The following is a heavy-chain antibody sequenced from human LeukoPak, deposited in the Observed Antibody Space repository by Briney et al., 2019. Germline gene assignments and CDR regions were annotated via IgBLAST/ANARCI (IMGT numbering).Heavy chain of an antibody. CDR1: GFTFSRYS. D-gene: IGHD6-13*01. CDR3: ARDVAAAGYNWFDP. V-gene: IGHV3-21*01. CDR2: ISSSSSYI. J-gene: IGHJ5*02. Sequence: PGGSLRLSCAASGFTFSRYSMNWVRQAPGKGLEWVSSISSSSSYIYYADSVKGRSTISRDNAKNSLYLQMNSLRAEDTAVYYCARDVAAAGYNWFDPWRQGTLVTVSS.